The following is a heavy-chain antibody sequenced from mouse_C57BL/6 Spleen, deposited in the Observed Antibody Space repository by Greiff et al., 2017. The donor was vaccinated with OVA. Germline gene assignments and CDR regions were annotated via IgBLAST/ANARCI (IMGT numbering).Heavy chain of an antibody. D-gene: IGHD2-2*01. CDR3: TRGGSTMVTTAYYFDY. Sequence: VQLQQSGTVLARPGASVKMSCKTSGYTFTSYWMHWVKQRPGQGLEWIGAIYPGNSDTSYNQKFKGKAKLTAVTSASTAYMELSSLTNEDSAVYYCTRGGSTMVTTAYYFDYWGQGTTLTVSS. V-gene: IGHV1-5*01. CDR2: IYPGNSDT. J-gene: IGHJ2*01. CDR1: GYTFTSYW.